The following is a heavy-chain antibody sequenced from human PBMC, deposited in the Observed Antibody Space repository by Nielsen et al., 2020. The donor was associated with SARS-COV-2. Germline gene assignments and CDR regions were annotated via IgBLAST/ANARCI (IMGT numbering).Heavy chain of an antibody. J-gene: IGHJ6*02. Sequence: GGSLRLSCAASGFTFSNPWMNWVRQAPGKGLEWVALISYDGSAKYYADSVKGRFTMSRDNSKNTLFLQMDSLRPEDTAVYYCAALGEMLLVLSYGMDVWGQGTTVSVSS. V-gene: IGHV3-30*03. CDR1: GFTFSNPW. CDR2: ISYDGSAK. D-gene: IGHD3-10*01. CDR3: AALGEMLLVLSYGMDV.